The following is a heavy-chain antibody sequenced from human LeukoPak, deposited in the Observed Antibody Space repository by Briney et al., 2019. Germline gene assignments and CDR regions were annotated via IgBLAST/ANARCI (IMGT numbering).Heavy chain of an antibody. V-gene: IGHV4-4*02. Sequence: PSETLSLTCAVSGGSISSSNWWSWVRPPPGKGLEWIGEIYHSGSTNYNPSLKSRVTISVDKSKNQFSLKLSSVTAADTAVYYCARAFRDDYGDYGAFDIWGQGTMVTVSS. CDR2: IYHSGST. J-gene: IGHJ3*02. CDR3: ARAFRDDYGDYGAFDI. CDR1: GGSISSSNW. D-gene: IGHD4-17*01.